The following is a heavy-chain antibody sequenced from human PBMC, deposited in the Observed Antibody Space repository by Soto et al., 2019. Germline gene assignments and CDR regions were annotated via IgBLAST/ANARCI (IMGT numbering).Heavy chain of an antibody. CDR2: ISSSSSYI. CDR3: AKHQGPRLWPIHHWFDP. Sequence: GGSLRLYCAASGFTFSRYSMNWVRQAPGKGLEWVSSISSSSSYIYYADSVKGRFTISRDNAENSLYLQMNSLRAEDTAVYYFAKHQGPRLWPIHHWFDPWGQGTLVTVSS. D-gene: IGHD3-10*01. J-gene: IGHJ5*02. V-gene: IGHV3-21*04. CDR1: GFTFSRYS.